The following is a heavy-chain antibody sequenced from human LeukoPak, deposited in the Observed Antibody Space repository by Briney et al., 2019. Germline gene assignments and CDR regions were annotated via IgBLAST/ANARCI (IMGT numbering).Heavy chain of an antibody. V-gene: IGHV3-23*01. D-gene: IGHD5-18*01. J-gene: IGHJ4*02. CDR2: ISGSGGST. CDR3: AKIRTEWIQLWFYFDY. Sequence: GGSLRLSCAASGFTFSSYAMSWVRQAPGKGLEWVSAISGSGGSTYYADSVKGRFTISRDNSKNTLYLQMNSLRAEDTAVYYCAKIRTEWIQLWFYFDYWGQGTLVTVSS. CDR1: GFTFSSYA.